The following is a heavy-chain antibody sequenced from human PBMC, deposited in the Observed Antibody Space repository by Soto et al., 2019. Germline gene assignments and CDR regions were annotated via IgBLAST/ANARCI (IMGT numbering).Heavy chain of an antibody. CDR1: GYTFTSYG. V-gene: IGHV1-18*01. CDR2: ISAYNGNT. CDR3: ARSSTPYDFWSDRRFDP. J-gene: IGHJ5*02. Sequence: GASVKVPCKASGYTFTSYGISWVRQAPGQGLEWMGWISAYNGNTNYAQKLQGRVTMTTDTSTSTAYMELRSLRSDDTAVYYCARSSTPYDFWSDRRFDPWGQGTLVTVSS. D-gene: IGHD3-3*01.